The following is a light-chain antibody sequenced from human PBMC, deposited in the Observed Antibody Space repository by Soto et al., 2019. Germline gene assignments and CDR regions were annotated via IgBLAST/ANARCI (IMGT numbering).Light chain of an antibody. J-gene: IGKJ4*01. CDR1: QDISNY. CDR2: DAS. CDR3: QQYDNLPLT. V-gene: IGKV1-33*01. Sequence: DIQMTQSPSSLSASVGDRVTITCQASQDISNYLNWYQQTPGKAPKLLIYDASNLETGVPSRFSGSGSGTDVTFTISSLQPEDIATYYCQQYDNLPLTFGGGTKVEIK.